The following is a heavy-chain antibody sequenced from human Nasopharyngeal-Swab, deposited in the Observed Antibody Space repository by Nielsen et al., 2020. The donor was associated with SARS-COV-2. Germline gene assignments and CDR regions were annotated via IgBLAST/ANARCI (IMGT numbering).Heavy chain of an antibody. CDR1: GFTFSSYG. Sequence: GESLKISCAASGFTFSSYGMHWVRQAPGKGLEWVAVISYDGSNKNDADSVKGRFTISRDNSKKTLYLQMNSLRAEDTAVYYCAREAQTGYSSGWTYYYYGMDVWGQGTTVTVSS. V-gene: IGHV3-30*03. J-gene: IGHJ6*02. CDR3: AREAQTGYSSGWTYYYYGMDV. CDR2: ISYDGSNK. D-gene: IGHD6-19*01.